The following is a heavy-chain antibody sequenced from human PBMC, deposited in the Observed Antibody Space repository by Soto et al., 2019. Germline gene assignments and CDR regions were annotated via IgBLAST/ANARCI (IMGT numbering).Heavy chain of an antibody. CDR3: ARDGGRDRYYHGMDV. CDR1: GGTFSSYA. V-gene: IGHV1-69*06. CDR2: VIPSCGTA. Sequence: ASVKGSCKASGGTFSSYAISWVRQAPGQGLEWMGGVIPSCGTANYAQKLQGRVTITADKSTSTAYMELSSLRTEDTAVYYCARDGGRDRYYHGMDVWGQGTTVTVSS. D-gene: IGHD3-3*01. J-gene: IGHJ6*02.